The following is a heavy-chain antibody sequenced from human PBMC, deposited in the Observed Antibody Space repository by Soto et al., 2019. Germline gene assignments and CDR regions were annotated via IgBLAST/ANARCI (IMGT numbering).Heavy chain of an antibody. CDR1: GYTLTELS. Sequence: ASVKVSCKXSGYTLTELSMHWVRQAPGKGLEWMGGFDPEDGETIYAQKFQGRVTMTEDTSTDTAYMELSSLRSEDTAVYYCATDRHYYDSSGYCIFDYWGQGTLVTVS. CDR2: FDPEDGET. D-gene: IGHD3-22*01. CDR3: ATDRHYYDSSGYCIFDY. V-gene: IGHV1-24*01. J-gene: IGHJ4*02.